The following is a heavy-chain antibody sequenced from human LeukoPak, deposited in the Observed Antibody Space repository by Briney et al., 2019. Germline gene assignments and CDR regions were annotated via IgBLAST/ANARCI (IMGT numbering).Heavy chain of an antibody. D-gene: IGHD2-8*01. V-gene: IGHV4-31*03. CDR1: GGSISSGDFY. J-gene: IGHJ4*02. CDR3: ARFSNAHGAKFDY. CDR2: IYYSGTA. Sequence: KSSETLSLTCTVSGGSISSGDFYWSWVRQHPEKGLEWIGYIYYSGTAYYNPSLKSRVTMSVDTSKNQFSLKLDSVTAADTAVYYCARFSNAHGAKFDYWGQGTLVTVSS.